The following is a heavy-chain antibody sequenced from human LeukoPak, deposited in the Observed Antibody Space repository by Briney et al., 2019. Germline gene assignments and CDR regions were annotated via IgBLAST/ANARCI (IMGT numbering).Heavy chain of an antibody. J-gene: IGHJ4*02. CDR3: SSRFDY. Sequence: AGGSLRLSCAASGFTFSDYAMSWVRQAPGKGLEWVGRIKSKTDGGTTDYAAPVKGRFRISRDDSKNTLYLQMNSLKTEDTAVYYCSSRFDYWGQGTLVTVSS. CDR2: IKSKTDGGTT. V-gene: IGHV3-15*01. CDR1: GFTFSDYA.